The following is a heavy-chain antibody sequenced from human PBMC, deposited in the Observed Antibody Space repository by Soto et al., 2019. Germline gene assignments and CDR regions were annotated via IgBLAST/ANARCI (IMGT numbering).Heavy chain of an antibody. J-gene: IGHJ4*02. CDR2: ISSGSGSI. D-gene: IGHD3-3*01. Sequence: EVQLVESGGGLVQPGGSLRLSCAASGFTFTAYSMNWVRQAPGKGLEWVSYISSGSGSIYYADSVKGRFTISRDDAKNSLYLQMNSLRDEDTAVYYCARDFWDCWGQGTVVTVSS. CDR1: GFTFTAYS. V-gene: IGHV3-48*02. CDR3: ARDFWDC.